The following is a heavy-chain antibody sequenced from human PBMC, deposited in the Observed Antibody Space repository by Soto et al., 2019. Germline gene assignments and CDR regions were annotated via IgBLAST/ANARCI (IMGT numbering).Heavy chain of an antibody. Sequence: PSETLSLTCTVSGGSITNGAYYWVWIRHHPGKGLEWIGYRHYSGSTYYNPTLKSRLVISVDTSQNQFSLSLNSVTAADTAVYYCARALYNWNFRSYFFDSWGQGTLVIVSA. D-gene: IGHD1-20*01. J-gene: IGHJ4*02. CDR2: RHYSGST. CDR3: ARALYNWNFRSYFFDS. V-gene: IGHV4-31*03. CDR1: GGSITNGAYY.